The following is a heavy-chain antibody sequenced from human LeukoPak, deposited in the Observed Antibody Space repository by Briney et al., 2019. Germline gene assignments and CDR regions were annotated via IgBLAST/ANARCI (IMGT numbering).Heavy chain of an antibody. CDR3: ARNQYYYDSSGIDNWFDP. V-gene: IGHV4-30-4*01. Sequence: SETLSLTCTVSGGSISSGDYYWSWIRQPPGKGLEWIGYIYYSGSTYYNPFLKSRVTISVDTSKNQFSLKLSSVTAADTAVYYCARNQYYYDSSGIDNWFDPWGQGTLVTVSS. CDR1: GGSISSGDYY. CDR2: IYYSGST. J-gene: IGHJ5*02. D-gene: IGHD3-22*01.